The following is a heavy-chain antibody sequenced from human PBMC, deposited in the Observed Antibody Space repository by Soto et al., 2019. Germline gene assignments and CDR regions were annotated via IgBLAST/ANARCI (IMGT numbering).Heavy chain of an antibody. CDR3: VKDFHYDSSGSYYDY. Sequence: GSLRLSCSASRFTFTSYAMHWERQAPGKGLEYVSAISSNGGSTYYPDSVTGRFTISRDNSKNTLYLQMSSLRAEDSAVYYCVKDFHYDSSGSYYDYWGQGTLVTVSS. V-gene: IGHV3-64D*06. CDR1: RFTFTSYA. CDR2: ISSNGGST. D-gene: IGHD3-22*01. J-gene: IGHJ4*02.